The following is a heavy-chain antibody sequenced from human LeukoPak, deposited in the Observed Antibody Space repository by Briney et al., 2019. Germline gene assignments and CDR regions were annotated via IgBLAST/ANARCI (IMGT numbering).Heavy chain of an antibody. Sequence: GGSLRLSCAASGFTFSSYGMSWVRQAPGKGLEWVSAISGSGGSTYYADSVKGRFTISRDNSKNTLYLQMNSLRAEDTAVYYCAKGFTYCGGDCYPYFDYWGQGTLVTVSS. D-gene: IGHD2-21*02. CDR2: ISGSGGST. V-gene: IGHV3-23*01. J-gene: IGHJ4*02. CDR1: GFTFSSYG. CDR3: AKGFTYCGGDCYPYFDY.